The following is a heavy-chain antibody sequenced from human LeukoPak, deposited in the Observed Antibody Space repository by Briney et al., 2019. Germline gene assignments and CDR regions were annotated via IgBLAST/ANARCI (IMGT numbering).Heavy chain of an antibody. CDR1: GGSFSGYY. J-gene: IGHJ4*02. D-gene: IGHD6-19*01. V-gene: IGHV4-34*01. Sequence: SETLSLTCAVYGGSFSGYYWSWLRQPPGKGLEWIGEINHSGSTNYNPSLKSRVTISVDTSKNQFSLKLSSVTAADTAVYYCAREYSSGWTGFDYWGQGTLVTVSS. CDR3: AREYSSGWTGFDY. CDR2: INHSGST.